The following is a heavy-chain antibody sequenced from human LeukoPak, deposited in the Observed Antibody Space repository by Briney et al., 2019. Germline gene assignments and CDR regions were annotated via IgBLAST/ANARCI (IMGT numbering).Heavy chain of an antibody. CDR1: GFTFSSYG. D-gene: IGHD6-6*01. CDR2: IRYDGSNK. Sequence: PGGSLRLSCAASGFTFSSYGMHWVRQAPGKGLEWAAFIRYDGSNKYYADSVKGRFTISRDNSKNTLYLQMNSLRAKDTAVYYCAKRGSSSSYFDYWGQGTLVTVSS. CDR3: AKRGSSSSYFDY. V-gene: IGHV3-30*02. J-gene: IGHJ4*02.